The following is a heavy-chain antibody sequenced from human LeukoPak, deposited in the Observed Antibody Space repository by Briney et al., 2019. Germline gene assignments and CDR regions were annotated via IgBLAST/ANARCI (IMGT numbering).Heavy chain of an antibody. V-gene: IGHV3-49*04. J-gene: IGHJ4*02. CDR3: TRVRGAEMGYCSGGSCYSGRWYYFDY. D-gene: IGHD2-15*01. CDR2: IRSKAYGGTT. CDR1: GFTFGDYA. Sequence: PGGSLRLSCTASGFTFGDYAMSWVRQAPGKGLEWVGFIRSKAYGGTTESAASVKGRFTISRDDSKSIAYLQMNSLKTEDTAVYYCTRVRGAEMGYCSGGSCYSGRWYYFDYWGQGTLVTVSS.